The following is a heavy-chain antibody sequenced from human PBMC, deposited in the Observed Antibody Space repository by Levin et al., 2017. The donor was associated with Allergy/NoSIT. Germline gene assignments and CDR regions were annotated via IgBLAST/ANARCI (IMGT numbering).Heavy chain of an antibody. CDR3: AKHMYAVVWRAHPDH. Sequence: GALRLSCAVSGFTFSNYGMHWVRQAPGKGLEWLTLISHDGSQTYYADSVKGRFTISRDISKNTLYLQMNVLRPEDTAVYYCAKHMYAVVWRAHPDHWGQGTLVTVSS. D-gene: IGHD2-8*01. CDR1: GFTFSNYG. V-gene: IGHV3-30*18. CDR2: ISHDGSQT. J-gene: IGHJ4*02.